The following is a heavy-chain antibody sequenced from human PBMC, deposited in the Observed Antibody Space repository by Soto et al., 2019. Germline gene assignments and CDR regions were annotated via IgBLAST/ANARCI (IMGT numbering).Heavy chain of an antibody. D-gene: IGHD3-22*01. CDR3: AREGAGNYYDSSGYFKFYGMDV. CDR2: IIPILGIA. J-gene: IGHJ6*02. Sequence: QVQLVQSGAEVKKPGSSVKVSCKASGGTFSSYTISWVRQAPGQGLEWMGRIIPILGIANYAQKFQGRVTITADKSTSTVYMELSSLRSEDTALYYCAREGAGNYYDSSGYFKFYGMDVWGQGTTVTVSS. CDR1: GGTFSSYT. V-gene: IGHV1-69*08.